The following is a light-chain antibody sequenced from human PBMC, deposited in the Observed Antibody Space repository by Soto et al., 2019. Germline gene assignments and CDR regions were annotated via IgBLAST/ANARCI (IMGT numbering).Light chain of an antibody. CDR1: QGISSY. CDR3: MQALQTPIT. CDR2: AAS. J-gene: IGKJ5*01. V-gene: IGKV1D-8*03. Sequence: VIWMTQSPSLLSASTGDRVTISCRMSQGISSYLAWYQQKPGKAPELLIYAASTLQSGVPSRFSGSGSGTDFTLKISRVEAEDVGVYYCMQALQTPITFGQGTRLEIK.